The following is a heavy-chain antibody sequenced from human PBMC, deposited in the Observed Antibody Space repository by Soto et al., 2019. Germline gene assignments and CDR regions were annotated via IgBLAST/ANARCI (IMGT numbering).Heavy chain of an antibody. CDR3: ARDHPHSYGVYYFDY. CDR1: GDSIGTYY. Sequence: SETLSLTCTVSGDSIGTYYWSWIRQFPGKGLEWIGFIYNSGSTNYNPSLKSRVTISLDTSKNQFSLKLTSVTAADTAVYYCARDHPHSYGVYYFDYWGQGTPVTVSS. CDR2: IYNSGST. V-gene: IGHV4-59*01. D-gene: IGHD5-18*01. J-gene: IGHJ4*02.